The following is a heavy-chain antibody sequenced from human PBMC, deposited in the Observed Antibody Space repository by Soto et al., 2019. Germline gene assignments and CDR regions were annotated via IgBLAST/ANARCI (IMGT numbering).Heavy chain of an antibody. Sequence: QVQLVESGGGLVKPGGSLRLSCATSGFIFSDYYMHWIRQAPGKGLEWISYISGNGRIIQYADSAKGRVTISRDNAQKSLYNNMTSLRAEDTALYFCGRDFDADSLKDFVYWGQGTLVTVSS. V-gene: IGHV3-11*01. CDR1: GFIFSDYY. D-gene: IGHD4-17*01. CDR3: GRDFDADSLKDFVY. J-gene: IGHJ4*02. CDR2: ISGNGRII.